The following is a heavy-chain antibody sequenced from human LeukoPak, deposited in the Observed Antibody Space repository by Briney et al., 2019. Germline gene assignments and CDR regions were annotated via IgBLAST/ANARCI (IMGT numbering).Heavy chain of an antibody. D-gene: IGHD6-6*01. J-gene: IGHJ6*03. Sequence: SETLSLTCTVSGGSISSHYWSWIRQPPGKGLEWIGYIYYSGSTNYNPSLKSRVTISVDTSKNQFSLKLSSVTAADTAVYYCATRRIAARPDYYYYMDVWGKGTTVTVSS. CDR1: GGSISSHY. V-gene: IGHV4-59*11. CDR3: ATRRIAARPDYYYYMDV. CDR2: IYYSGST.